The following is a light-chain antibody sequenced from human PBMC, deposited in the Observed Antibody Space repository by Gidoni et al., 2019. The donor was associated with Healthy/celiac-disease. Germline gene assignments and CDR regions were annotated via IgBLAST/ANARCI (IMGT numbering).Light chain of an antibody. V-gene: IGKV1-5*03. CDR3: QRYNSYLYT. J-gene: IGKJ2*01. Sequence: QKTQSPSTLSASVGDRVTITCRASQRISTWVAWYQQKPGKAPKLLIYTASSLISGVPSRFVGIGSGTEFTLTFSSLQPDDFATYYFQRYNSYLYTFGQGTKLEIK. CDR1: QRISTW. CDR2: TAS.